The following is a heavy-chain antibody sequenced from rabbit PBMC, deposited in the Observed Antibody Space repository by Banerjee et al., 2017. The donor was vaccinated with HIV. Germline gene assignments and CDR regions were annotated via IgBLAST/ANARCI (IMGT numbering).Heavy chain of an antibody. J-gene: IGHJ4*01. V-gene: IGHV1S43*01. CDR3: ARGVYAGNAGYGYAPYYFNL. CDR2: IYTGDGST. Sequence: QEQLVESGGGLVQPEGSLTLTCTASGFSFSSSDYMCWVRQAPGKGLEWIACIYTGDGSTYYASWVNGRFTISRSTSLNTVDLKMTSLTAADTATYFCARGVYAGNAGYGYAPYYFNLWGQGTLVTVS. D-gene: IGHD6-1*01. CDR1: GFSFSSSDY.